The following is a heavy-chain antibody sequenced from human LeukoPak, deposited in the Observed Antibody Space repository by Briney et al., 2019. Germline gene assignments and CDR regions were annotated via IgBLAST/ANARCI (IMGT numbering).Heavy chain of an antibody. D-gene: IGHD6-19*01. CDR3: AKEMEYSSGWDFDY. J-gene: IGHJ4*02. V-gene: IGHV3-23*01. CDR1: GFTFSSYA. Sequence: GGSLRLSCAASGFTFSSYAMSRVRQAPGKGLEWVSAISGSGGSTYYADSVKGRFTISRDNSKNTLYLQMDSLRAEDTAVYYCAKEMEYSSGWDFDYWGQGTLVTVSS. CDR2: ISGSGGST.